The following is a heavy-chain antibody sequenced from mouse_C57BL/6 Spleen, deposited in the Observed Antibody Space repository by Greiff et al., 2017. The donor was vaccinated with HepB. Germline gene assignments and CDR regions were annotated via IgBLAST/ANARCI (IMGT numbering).Heavy chain of an antibody. V-gene: IGHV5-4*01. CDR1: GFTFSSYA. D-gene: IGHD1-3*01. J-gene: IGHJ3*01. CDR3: ARDKEGFAY. CDR2: ISDGGSYT. Sequence: EVKLMESGGGLVKPGGSLKLSCAASGFTFSSYAMSWVRQTPEKRLEWVATISDGGSYTYYPDNVKGRFTISRDNAKNNLYLQMSHLKSEDTAMYYCARDKEGFAYWGQGTLVTVSA.